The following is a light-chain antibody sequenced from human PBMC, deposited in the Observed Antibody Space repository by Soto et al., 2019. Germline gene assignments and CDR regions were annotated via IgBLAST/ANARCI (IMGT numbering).Light chain of an antibody. Sequence: ALRMTQSPSSFSASTGDRVTITCRASQGISSYLAWYQQKPGKAPKLLIYAASTLQSGVPSRFSGSGSGTDFTLTISCLQSEDFATYYCQQYYSYPTVTFGGGTKVEIK. J-gene: IGKJ4*01. CDR1: QGISSY. CDR2: AAS. CDR3: QQYYSYPTVT. V-gene: IGKV1-8*01.